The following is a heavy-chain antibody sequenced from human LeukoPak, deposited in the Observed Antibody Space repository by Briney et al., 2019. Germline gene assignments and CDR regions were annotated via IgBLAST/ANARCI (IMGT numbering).Heavy chain of an antibody. Sequence: SETLSLTCAVYGGSFSDYYWSWIRQPPGKGLEWIGEINHSGSTNYNPSLKSRVTISVDTSKNQFSLKLNSVTAADTAVYYCARVSHGYCSSTSCYEPFDYWGQGTLVTVSS. CDR1: GGSFSDYY. V-gene: IGHV4-34*01. CDR3: ARVSHGYCSSTSCYEPFDY. J-gene: IGHJ4*02. CDR2: INHSGST. D-gene: IGHD2-2*01.